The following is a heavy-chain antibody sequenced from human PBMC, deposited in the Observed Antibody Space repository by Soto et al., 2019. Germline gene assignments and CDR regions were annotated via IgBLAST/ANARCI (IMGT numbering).Heavy chain of an antibody. V-gene: IGHV4-39*01. CDR3: ARHEVGYGSGSYYSYFDY. CDR2: IYYSGST. CDR1: GGSISSSSYY. J-gene: IGHJ4*02. D-gene: IGHD3-10*01. Sequence: SETLSLTCTVSGGSISSSSYYWGWIRQPPGKGLEWIGSIYYSGSTYYNPSLKSRVTISVDTSKNQFSLKLSSVTAADTAVYYCARHEVGYGSGSYYSYFDYWGQGTLVTVSS.